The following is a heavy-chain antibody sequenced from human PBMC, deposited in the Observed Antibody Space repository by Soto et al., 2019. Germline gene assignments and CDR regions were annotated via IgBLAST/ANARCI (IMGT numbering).Heavy chain of an antibody. V-gene: IGHV4-59*01. Sequence: PSETLSLTCTVSGGSISSYYWSWIRQPPGKGLEWIGYIYYSGSTNYNPSLKSRVTISVDTSKNQFSLKLSSVTAADTAVYYCARVRRRIQLWFFDYWGQGTLVT. CDR2: IYYSGST. CDR1: GGSISSYY. CDR3: ARVRRRIQLWFFDY. J-gene: IGHJ4*02. D-gene: IGHD5-18*01.